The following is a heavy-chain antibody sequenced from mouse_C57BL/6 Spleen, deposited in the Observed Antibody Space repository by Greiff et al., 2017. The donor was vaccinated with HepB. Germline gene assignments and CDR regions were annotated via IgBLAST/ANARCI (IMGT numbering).Heavy chain of an antibody. CDR3: ARSGDYGSSYWYFDV. J-gene: IGHJ1*03. V-gene: IGHV1-59*01. Sequence: QVHVKQPGAELVRPGTSVKLSCKASGYTFTSYWMHWVKQRPGQGLEWIGVIDPSDSYTNYNQKFKGKATLTVDTSSSTAYMQRSSLTSEDSAVYYCARSGDYGSSYWYFDVWGTGTTVTVSS. D-gene: IGHD1-1*01. CDR1: GYTFTSYW. CDR2: IDPSDSYT.